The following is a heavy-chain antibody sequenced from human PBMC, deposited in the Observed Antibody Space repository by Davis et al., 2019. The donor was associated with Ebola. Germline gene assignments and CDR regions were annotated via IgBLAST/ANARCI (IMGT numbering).Heavy chain of an antibody. J-gene: IGHJ6*02. CDR3: TRDARLRSYYYGMDV. CDR1: GFTFGDYA. D-gene: IGHD4-17*01. V-gene: IGHV3-49*04. Sequence: GESLKISCTASGFTFGDYAMSWVRQAPGKGLEWVGFIRSKAYGGTTEYAASVKGRFTISRDDSKSIAYVQMNRLKTEDTAVYYCTRDARLRSYYYGMDVWGQGTTVTVSS. CDR2: IRSKAYGGTT.